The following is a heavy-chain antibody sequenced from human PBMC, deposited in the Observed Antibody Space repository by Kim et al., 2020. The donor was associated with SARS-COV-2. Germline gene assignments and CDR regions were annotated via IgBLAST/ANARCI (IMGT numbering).Heavy chain of an antibody. CDR3: ANDNSSFYHDITNPHASDPFDI. D-gene: IGHD2-8*01. Sequence: GGSLRLSCAASGFTFSNFAMSWVRQAPGKGLEWVSSISTTGAGFYYADSVTGRFTISRDNSKNTLFLQMNSLRAEDTALYYCANDNSSFYHDITNPHASDPFDIWGQGTMVTVSS. J-gene: IGHJ3*02. CDR1: GFTFSNFA. CDR2: ISTTGAGF. V-gene: IGHV3-23*01.